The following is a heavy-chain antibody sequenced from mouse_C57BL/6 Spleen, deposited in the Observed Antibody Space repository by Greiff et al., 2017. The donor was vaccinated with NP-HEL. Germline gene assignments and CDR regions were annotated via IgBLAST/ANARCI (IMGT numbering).Heavy chain of an antibody. Sequence: VQLKESGPGLVKPSQSLSLTCSVTGYSITSGYYWNWIRQFPGNKLEWMGYISYDGSNNYNPSLKNRISITRDTSKNQFFLKLNSVTTEDTATYYCARDYDGNWGQGTTLTVSS. V-gene: IGHV3-6*01. CDR3: ARDYDGN. D-gene: IGHD2-3*01. J-gene: IGHJ2*01. CDR2: ISYDGSN. CDR1: GYSITSGYY.